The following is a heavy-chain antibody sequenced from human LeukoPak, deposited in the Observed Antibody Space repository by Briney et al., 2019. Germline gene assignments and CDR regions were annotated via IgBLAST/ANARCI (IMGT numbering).Heavy chain of an antibody. Sequence: SETLSLTCTVSGGSISSYYWSWIRQPPGKGLEWIGYIYYSGSTNYNPSLKSRVTISVDTSKNQFSLKLSSVTAADTAVYYCARYDYGDYVDAFDIWGQGTMVTVSS. CDR3: ARYDYGDYVDAFDI. J-gene: IGHJ3*02. D-gene: IGHD4-17*01. CDR1: GGSISSYY. CDR2: IYYSGST. V-gene: IGHV4-59*12.